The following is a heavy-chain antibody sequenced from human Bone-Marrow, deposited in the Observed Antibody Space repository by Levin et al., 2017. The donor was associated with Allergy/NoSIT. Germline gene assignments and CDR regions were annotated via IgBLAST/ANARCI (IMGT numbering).Heavy chain of an antibody. CDR2: ISGTGTIT. CDR3: AEAGSLYYPFYYFDY. CDR1: GFTFSNYA. J-gene: IGHJ4*02. Sequence: GGSLRLSCAASGFTFSNYAMHWVRQAPGKGLEWVSGISGTGTITHYADSVKGRFTISRDNSKNTLYLQADSLRAEDTALYYCAEAGSLYYPFYYFDYWGQGTLVTVSS. V-gene: IGHV3-23*01. D-gene: IGHD3-10*01.